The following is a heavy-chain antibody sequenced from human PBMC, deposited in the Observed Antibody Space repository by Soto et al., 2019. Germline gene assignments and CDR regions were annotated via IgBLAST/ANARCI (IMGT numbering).Heavy chain of an antibody. CDR2: IYSGGST. D-gene: IGHD3-22*01. CDR1: GFTVSSNY. J-gene: IGHJ4*02. V-gene: IGHV3-53*01. Sequence: GSLRLSCAASGFTVSSNYRSWVGQAPGKGLEWVSVIYSGGSTYYADSVKGRFTISRDNSKNTLYLQMNSLRAEDTAVYYCARVRYDSSGYWFPYWGQGTLVTVS. CDR3: ARVRYDSSGYWFPY.